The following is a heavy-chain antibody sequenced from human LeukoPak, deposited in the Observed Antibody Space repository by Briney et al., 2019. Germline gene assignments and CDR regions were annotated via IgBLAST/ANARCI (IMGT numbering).Heavy chain of an antibody. V-gene: IGHV4-34*01. CDR3: ARQTGSGLFSLP. J-gene: IGHJ4*02. D-gene: IGHD3/OR15-3a*01. CDR2: IYYSGNT. CDR1: GGSFSGYY. Sequence: SETLSLTCAVYGGSFSGYYWSWIRQPPGKGLEWIGSIYYSGNTYYNASLKSRVTISIDTSKNQFSLKLTSVTAADTAVYYCARQTGSGLFSLPGGQGTLVTVSS.